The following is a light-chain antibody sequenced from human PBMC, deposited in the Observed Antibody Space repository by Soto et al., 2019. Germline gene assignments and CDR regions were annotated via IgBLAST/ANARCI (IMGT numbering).Light chain of an antibody. CDR3: QQYHDLWT. Sequence: DIQMAQSPSTLSASVGDRVIITCRASQSIRNWLAWYQQKPGKAPKLLIFDASTLESGVPSRFSGSRSGTEFTLTISRLQPDDFATYYCQQYHDLWTFGQGTKVEI. CDR2: DAS. J-gene: IGKJ1*01. CDR1: QSIRNW. V-gene: IGKV1-5*01.